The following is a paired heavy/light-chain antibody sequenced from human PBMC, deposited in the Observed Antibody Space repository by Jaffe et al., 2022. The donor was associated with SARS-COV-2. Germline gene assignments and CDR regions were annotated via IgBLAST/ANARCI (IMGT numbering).Heavy chain of an antibody. CDR1: GFTFDDYA. D-gene: IGHD4-17*01. CDR3: SKDRWTTVTAVFDS. V-gene: IGHV3-9*01. Sequence: EVQLVESGGGLVQPGRSLRLSCAASGFTFDDYAMHWVRQVPGKGLEWVSGISWDSNNIGYADSVKGRFTVSRDTAKNSLYLQMNSLRVEDTALYYCSKDRWTTVTAVFDSWGQGTLVTVSS. CDR2: ISWDSNNI. J-gene: IGHJ4*02.
Light chain of an antibody. CDR2: EVT. CDR1: SSDVGGYNY. J-gene: IGLJ2*01. CDR3: SSYTSSGSVV. V-gene: IGLV2-14*01. Sequence: QSALTQPASVSGSLGQSITISCIGTSSDVGGYNYVSWYQQHPGKAPKLMIFEVTNRPSGVSNRFSGSKSANTASLTISGLQAEDEADYYCSSYTSSGSVVFGGGTKLTVL.